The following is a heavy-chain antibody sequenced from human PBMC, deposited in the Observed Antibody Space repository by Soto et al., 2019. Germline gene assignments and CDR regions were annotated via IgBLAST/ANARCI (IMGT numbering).Heavy chain of an antibody. V-gene: IGHV3-23*01. J-gene: IGHJ4*02. CDR2: ISSSGGST. Sequence: EVQLLESGGDLIQPGGSLRLSCAASGFTFSSYAMSWVRQAPGKGLGWVSAISSSGGSTFYVDSVKGRFTISRDNSRNPLYLQMNSLRAEDTAIYYCAKYQPMTQPRPYFDYWGQGTLVTVSS. D-gene: IGHD3-22*01. CDR1: GFTFSSYA. CDR3: AKYQPMTQPRPYFDY.